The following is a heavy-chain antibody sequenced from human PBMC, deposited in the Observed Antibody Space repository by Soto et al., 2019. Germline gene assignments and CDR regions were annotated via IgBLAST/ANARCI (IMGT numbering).Heavy chain of an antibody. CDR1: GYSFTSYW. D-gene: IGHD2-21*01. CDR3: ARDGGDPPVRIGY. Sequence: GESLKISCKGSGYSFTSYWISWVRQMPGKGLEWMGRIDPSDSYTNYSPSFQGHVTISADKSISTAYLQWSSLKASDTAMYYCARDGGDPPVRIGYWGQGTLVTVSS. J-gene: IGHJ4*02. CDR2: IDPSDSYT. V-gene: IGHV5-10-1*01.